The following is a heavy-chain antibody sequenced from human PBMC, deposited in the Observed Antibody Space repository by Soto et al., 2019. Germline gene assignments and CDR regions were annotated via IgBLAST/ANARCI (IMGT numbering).Heavy chain of an antibody. Sequence: PSETLSLTCTASGGSISSSSYYCGWIRQPPGKGLEWIGSIFYSGITYYNSSLKSRITINPDTFKNQFSLQLNSLTPEDTAVYYCAGAADLNFDYWGQGTLVTVS. J-gene: IGHJ4*02. V-gene: IGHV4-39*01. CDR3: AGAADLNFDY. D-gene: IGHD6-13*01. CDR2: IFYSGIT. CDR1: GGSISSSSYY.